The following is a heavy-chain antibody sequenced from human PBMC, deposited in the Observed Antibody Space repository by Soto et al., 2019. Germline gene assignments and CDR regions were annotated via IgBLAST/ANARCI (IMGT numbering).Heavy chain of an antibody. CDR2: VNPSGST. Sequence: SETLSLTCAVSGGSISGYCWSWIRQPPGKGLEWIGEVNPSGSTKYNPSLGSRVTMSVDTSKNHLSVRLSSVTAADTAVYYCAREYYFETNGYQFGYWGQGTPVTVSS. D-gene: IGHD3-22*01. CDR1: GGSISGYC. V-gene: IGHV4-34*01. CDR3: AREYYFETNGYQFGY. J-gene: IGHJ4*02.